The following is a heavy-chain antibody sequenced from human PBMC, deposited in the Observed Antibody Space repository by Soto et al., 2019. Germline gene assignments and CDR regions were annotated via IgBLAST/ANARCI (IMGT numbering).Heavy chain of an antibody. V-gene: IGHV1-69*04. D-gene: IGHD2-15*01. CDR3: ARYPHCSGGSCYSVGVDY. J-gene: IGHJ4*02. CDR2: IIPILGIE. CDR1: DYTFTSYG. Sequence: SVKVSCNASDYTFTSYGISWVRQAPGQGLEWMGRIIPILGIENYAQKFQGRVTITADKSTSTAYMELSSLRSEDTAVYYCARYPHCSGGSCYSVGVDYWGQGTLVTVSS.